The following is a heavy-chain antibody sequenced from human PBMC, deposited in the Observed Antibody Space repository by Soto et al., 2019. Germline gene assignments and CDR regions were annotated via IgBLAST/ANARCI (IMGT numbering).Heavy chain of an antibody. V-gene: IGHV4-39*07. Sequence: SETLSLTCTVSGGSISSSSYYWGWIRQPPGKGLEWIGKINHSGSTNYNPSLKSRVTISVDTSKNQFSLKLSSVTAADTAVYYCARGRNLWGQGTLVTVSS. CDR2: INHSGST. J-gene: IGHJ4*02. CDR3: ARGRNL. CDR1: GGSISSSSYY.